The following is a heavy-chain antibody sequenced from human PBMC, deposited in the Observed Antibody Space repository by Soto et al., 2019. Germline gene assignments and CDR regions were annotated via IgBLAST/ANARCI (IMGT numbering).Heavy chain of an antibody. Sequence: GGSLGLSCAASGFTFSSYGMHWVRQAPGKGLEWVSSISSSGDYIYYADSLKGRFTISRDSPKSSLYLQMNSLRAEDTAVYYCTKSLSGGDEAWGLGTTVTVSS. J-gene: IGHJ6*02. CDR1: GFTFSSYG. CDR2: ISSSGDYI. D-gene: IGHD4-17*01. CDR3: TKSLSGGDEA. V-gene: IGHV3-21*01.